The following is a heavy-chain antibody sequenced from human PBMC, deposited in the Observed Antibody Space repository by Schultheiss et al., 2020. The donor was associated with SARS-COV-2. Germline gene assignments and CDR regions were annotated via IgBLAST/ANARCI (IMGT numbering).Heavy chain of an antibody. D-gene: IGHD2-21*01. CDR3: TSDYVAS. J-gene: IGHJ5*02. CDR2: ISYDGSNK. CDR1: GFTFSNAW. V-gene: IGHV3-30-3*01. Sequence: GGSLRLSCAASGFTFSNAWMSWVRQAPGKGLEWVAVISYDGSNKYYADSVKGRFTISRDNSKNTLYLQMNSLRGEDTAVYYCTSDYVASWGQGTLVTVSS.